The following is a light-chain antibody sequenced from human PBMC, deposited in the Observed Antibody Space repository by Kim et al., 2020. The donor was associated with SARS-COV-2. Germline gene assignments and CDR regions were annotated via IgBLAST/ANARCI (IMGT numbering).Light chain of an antibody. Sequence: DIQMTQSPSSLSASIGDRITITCRASQGVSSWLTWYQQKPEKAPKCLIYAASSLQSGVPSRFSGSGSGTDFTLTISSLQPEDFATYYCQQYDSKPPTFGQGTRVEIK. CDR1: QGVSSW. J-gene: IGKJ1*01. V-gene: IGKV1D-16*01. CDR2: AAS. CDR3: QQYDSKPPT.